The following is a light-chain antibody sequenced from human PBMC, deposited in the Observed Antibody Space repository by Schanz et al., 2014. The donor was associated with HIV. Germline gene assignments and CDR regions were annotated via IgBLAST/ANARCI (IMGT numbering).Light chain of an antibody. CDR2: KTS. CDR1: QSISDL. CDR3: QQYYLYWT. Sequence: DFQMTQSPSTLSASVGDRVTITCRASQSISDLLAWYQQKPGKAPKLLIYKTSTLQSGVPSRFSGSGSGTEFTLTISSLQPDDFATYYCQQYYLYWTFGQGTKVEVK. J-gene: IGKJ1*01. V-gene: IGKV1-5*03.